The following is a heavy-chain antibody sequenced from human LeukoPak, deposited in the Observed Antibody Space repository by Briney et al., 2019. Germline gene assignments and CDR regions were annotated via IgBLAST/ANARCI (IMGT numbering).Heavy chain of an antibody. CDR3: AIEMADMGYFDY. Sequence: GGSLRLSCAASGFTFSSYSMNWVRQAPGKGLEWVSSISSSSSYIYYADSVKGRFTISRDNAKNSLYLRMNSLRAEDTAVYYCAIEMADMGYFDYWGQGTLVTVSS. CDR1: GFTFSSYS. D-gene: IGHD6-19*01. V-gene: IGHV3-21*01. CDR2: ISSSSSYI. J-gene: IGHJ4*02.